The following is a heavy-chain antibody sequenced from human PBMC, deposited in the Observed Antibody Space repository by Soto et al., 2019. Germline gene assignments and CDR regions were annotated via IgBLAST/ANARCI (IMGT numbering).Heavy chain of an antibody. V-gene: IGHV3-21*01. CDR1: GFTFSSYS. CDR3: ARSPVGDAFNV. CDR2: ISSGSDYI. Sequence: EVQLMESGGGLVKPGGSLRLSCAASGFTFSSYSMNWVRQAPGKGLEWVSSISSGSDYIFYADSGKGRFTISRDNAKNSLFLQMNSLTAEDMAVYYCARSPVGDAFNVWGQGTVVTVSS. J-gene: IGHJ3*01.